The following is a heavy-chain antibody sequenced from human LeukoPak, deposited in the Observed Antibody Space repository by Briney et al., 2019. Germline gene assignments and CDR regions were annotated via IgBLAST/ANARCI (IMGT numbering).Heavy chain of an antibody. Sequence: PGGSLRLSCVASGFTVSSYYVSWVRQAPGKGLEWVSAISGSGGSTYYADSVKGRFTISRDNSKNTLYLQMNSLRAEDTAVYYCARDSYGPIGYWGQGTLVTVSS. D-gene: IGHD4-17*01. CDR1: GFTVSSYY. J-gene: IGHJ4*02. CDR2: ISGSGGST. V-gene: IGHV3-23*01. CDR3: ARDSYGPIGY.